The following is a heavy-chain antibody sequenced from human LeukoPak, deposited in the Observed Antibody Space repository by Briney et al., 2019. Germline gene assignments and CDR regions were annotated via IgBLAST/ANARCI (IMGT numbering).Heavy chain of an antibody. D-gene: IGHD3-22*01. CDR3: ARVSEAVVVITESPDAFDI. CDR1: GGSISGYY. CDR2: VYSSGST. Sequence: KPSETLSLTCTVSGGSISGYYWSWIRQPAGKGLEWIGRVYSSGSTYYNPSLKSRVTISVDTSKNQFSLKLSSVTAADTAVYYCARVSEAVVVITESPDAFDIWGQGTMVTVSS. V-gene: IGHV4-4*07. J-gene: IGHJ3*02.